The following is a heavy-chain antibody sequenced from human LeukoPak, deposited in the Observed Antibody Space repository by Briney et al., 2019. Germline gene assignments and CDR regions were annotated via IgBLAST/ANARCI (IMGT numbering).Heavy chain of an antibody. CDR2: INPNSGGT. D-gene: IGHD6-19*01. CDR1: GYTFTGYY. CDR3: ARVSGWFNWFDP. Sequence: GASVKVSCKASGYTFTGYYMHWVRQAPGQGLEWMGWINPNSGGTNYAQKFQGRVAMTRDTSISTAYMELSRLRSDDTAVYYCARVSGWFNWFDPWGQGTLVTVSS. V-gene: IGHV1-2*02. J-gene: IGHJ5*02.